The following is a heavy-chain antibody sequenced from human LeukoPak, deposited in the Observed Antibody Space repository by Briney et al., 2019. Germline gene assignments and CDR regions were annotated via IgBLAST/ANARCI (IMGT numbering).Heavy chain of an antibody. CDR3: ARDQRQWLTPTGEFEY. D-gene: IGHD6-19*01. J-gene: IGHJ4*02. CDR1: GYTFTTYG. Sequence: ASVKVSCKASGYTFTTYGLSWVRQAPGQGLEWMGWISPYTGNTNYAQRFQGRVTMTTDTSTSTAYMELRSLRSDDTAVYYCARDQRQWLTPTGEFEYWGQGALVTVSS. V-gene: IGHV1-18*01. CDR2: ISPYTGNT.